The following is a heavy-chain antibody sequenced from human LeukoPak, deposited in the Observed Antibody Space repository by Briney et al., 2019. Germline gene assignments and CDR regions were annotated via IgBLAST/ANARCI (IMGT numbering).Heavy chain of an antibody. D-gene: IGHD2-8*01. V-gene: IGHV1-2*06. Sequence: ASVKVSCKASGYTFTGYYMHWVRQAPGQGLEWMGRINPNSGGTNYAQKFQGRVTMTRDTSISTAYMELSRLRSDDTAVYYCARGLPRKGYCTNGVCYQVPDYWGQGTLVTVSS. CDR3: ARGLPRKGYCTNGVCYQVPDY. CDR1: GYTFTGYY. CDR2: INPNSGGT. J-gene: IGHJ4*02.